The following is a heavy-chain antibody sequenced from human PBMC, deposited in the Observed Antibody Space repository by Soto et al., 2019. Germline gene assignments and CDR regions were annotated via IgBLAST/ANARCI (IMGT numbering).Heavy chain of an antibody. V-gene: IGHV1-69*06. J-gene: IGHJ4*02. D-gene: IGHD3-9*01. CDR1: GGTFSSYA. CDR2: IIPIFGTA. CDR3: ARGSGGYFDWLRPQGFDY. Sequence: VASVKVSCKASGGTFSSYAISWVRQAPGQGLEWMGGIIPIFGTANYAQKFQGRVTITADKSTSTAYMELSSLRSEDTAVYYCARGSGGYFDWLRPQGFDYWGQGTLVTVSS.